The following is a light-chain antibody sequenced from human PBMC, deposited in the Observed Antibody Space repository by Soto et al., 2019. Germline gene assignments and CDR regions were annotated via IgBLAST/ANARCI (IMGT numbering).Light chain of an antibody. J-gene: IGLJ1*01. V-gene: IGLV2-14*01. CDR2: AVS. CDR3: SSFTSSITSV. Sequence: QSALTQPASVSGSPGQSITISCTGTSSDVGGYNSASWYQQHPGKAPKLMIYAVSNRPSGVSNRFSGSKSGNTASLTISGLQAEDEADYYCSSFTSSITSVFGTGTQVTVL. CDR1: SSDVGGYNS.